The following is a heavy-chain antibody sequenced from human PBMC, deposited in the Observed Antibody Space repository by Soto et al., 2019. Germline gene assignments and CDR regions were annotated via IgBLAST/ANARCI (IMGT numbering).Heavy chain of an antibody. CDR2: IWYDGSKK. Sequence: QVHLVESGGGVVQPGRSLTLSCAASEFTFSDYGMHWVRQAPGKGLEWLAVIWYDGSKKYYVDSVKGRFTISRDNSRNTLYLQMNSLRVEDTAVYYCARDKPGGGIEAALDYWGQGTLVTVSS. CDR3: ARDKPGGGIEAALDY. V-gene: IGHV3-33*01. CDR1: EFTFSDYG. J-gene: IGHJ4*02. D-gene: IGHD6-13*01.